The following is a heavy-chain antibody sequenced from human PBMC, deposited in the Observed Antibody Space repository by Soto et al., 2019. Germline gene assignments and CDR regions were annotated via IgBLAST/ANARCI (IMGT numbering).Heavy chain of an antibody. CDR2: IFHSGNT. V-gene: IGHV4-34*12. CDR1: GGSFNAYY. Sequence: PSETLSLTCAVSGGSFNAYYWSWIRQPPGKGLEWIGEIFHSGNTNYSPSLKSRVTISVDTSKNQFSLKLSSVTAADTAVYYCASTRWDYWGQGMLVTVAS. CDR3: ASTRWDY. J-gene: IGHJ4*02.